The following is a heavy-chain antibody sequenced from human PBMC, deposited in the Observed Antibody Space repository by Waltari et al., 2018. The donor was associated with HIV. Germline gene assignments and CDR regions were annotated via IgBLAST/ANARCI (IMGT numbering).Heavy chain of an antibody. V-gene: IGHV1-2*02. Sequence: QVQLVQSGAEVKKPGASVKVSCKASGYPFSAYYMPWVRQAPGQGLEWMGWINPNSGGTRYAEKFQGRVTMTRDTSISTAYMELSRLRFDDTAVYYCARVFRGTVNYFDSRLGHWGQGTLVTVSS. CDR1: GYPFSAYY. CDR2: INPNSGGT. CDR3: ARVFRGTVNYFDSRLGH. D-gene: IGHD3-22*01. J-gene: IGHJ5*02.